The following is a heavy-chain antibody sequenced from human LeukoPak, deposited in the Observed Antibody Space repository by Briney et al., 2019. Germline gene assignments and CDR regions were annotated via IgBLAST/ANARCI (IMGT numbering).Heavy chain of an antibody. J-gene: IGHJ4*02. D-gene: IGHD2-2*01. Sequence: GESLKISCKGSGYSFTSYWISWVRQMPGKGLEWMGRIDPSDSYTNYSPSFQGHVTISADESISTAYLQWSSLKASDTAMYYCARWDTPDNIVVVPAATEPAPHFDYWGQGTLVTVSS. CDR2: IDPSDSYT. CDR3: ARWDTPDNIVVVPAATEPAPHFDY. V-gene: IGHV5-10-1*01. CDR1: GYSFTSYW.